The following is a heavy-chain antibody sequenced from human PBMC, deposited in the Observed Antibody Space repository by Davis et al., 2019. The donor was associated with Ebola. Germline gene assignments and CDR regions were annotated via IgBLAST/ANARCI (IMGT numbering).Heavy chain of an antibody. CDR3: ARGWLSGDSSHFDY. CDR2: ISGSGGST. J-gene: IGHJ4*02. CDR1: GFTFSSYA. Sequence: GESLKISCAASGFTFSSYAMSWVRQAPGKGLEWVSAISGSGGSTYYADSVKGRFTISRDNSKNTLYLQMNSLRAEDTAVYYCARGWLSGDSSHFDYWGQGTLVTVSS. V-gene: IGHV3-23*01. D-gene: IGHD2-15*01.